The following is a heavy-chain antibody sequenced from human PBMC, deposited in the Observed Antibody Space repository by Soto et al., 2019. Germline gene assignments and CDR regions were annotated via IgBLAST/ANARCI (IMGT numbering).Heavy chain of an antibody. J-gene: IGHJ6*02. CDR3: ATTTVTTLNYYYYYGMDV. CDR2: IYPGDSDT. CDR1: GYSFTSYW. V-gene: IGHV5-51*01. Sequence: GESLKISYKGSGYSFTSYWIGWVRQMHGKGLEWMGIIYPGDSDTRYSPSSQGQVTISADKSISTAYLQWSSLKASDTAMYYCATTTVTTLNYYYYYGMDVWGQGTTVTVSS. D-gene: IGHD4-17*01.